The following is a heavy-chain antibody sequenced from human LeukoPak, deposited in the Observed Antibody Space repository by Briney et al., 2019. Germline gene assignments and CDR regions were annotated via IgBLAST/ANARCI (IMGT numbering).Heavy chain of an antibody. CDR2: ISYDGSNK. CDR3: ATTVDWRGDY. Sequence: GGSLRLSCAASGFTFTSYAMSWVRQAPGKGLEWVAVISYDGSNKYYADSVKGRFTISRDNSKNTLFLQMNSLRAEDTAVYYCATTVDWRGDYWGQGTLVTVSS. D-gene: IGHD3-9*01. CDR1: GFTFTSYA. V-gene: IGHV3-30*03. J-gene: IGHJ4*02.